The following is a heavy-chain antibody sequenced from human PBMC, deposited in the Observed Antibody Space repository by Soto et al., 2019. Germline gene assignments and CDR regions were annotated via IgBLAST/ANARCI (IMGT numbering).Heavy chain of an antibody. CDR1: GYTFTSYY. CDR2: ISAYNSNT. CDR3: ARDVPPVDY. Sequence: QVQLVQSGAEVKKPGASVKVSCKASGYTFTSYYITWVRQAPGQGLEWMGWISAYNSNTNYAQKLQGRVTMTTDTTTSTAYMEVRSLRSVDTGVYYCARDVPPVDYWGEGTLVTVAS. D-gene: IGHD3-10*02. J-gene: IGHJ4*02. V-gene: IGHV1-18*01.